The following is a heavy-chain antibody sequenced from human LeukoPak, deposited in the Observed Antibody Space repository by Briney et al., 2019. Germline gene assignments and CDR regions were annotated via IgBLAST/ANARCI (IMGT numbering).Heavy chain of an antibody. Sequence: SETLSLTSIVSGGSVSSGSYYWSWIRQPPGKGLEWIGYIYYSGTTNYNPSLKSRVTISVDTSKNQFSLNLSSVTAADTAVYYCARGAYYFDYWGQGTLVTVSS. CDR3: ARGAYYFDY. CDR1: GGSVSSGSYY. CDR2: IYYSGTT. J-gene: IGHJ4*02. V-gene: IGHV4-61*01.